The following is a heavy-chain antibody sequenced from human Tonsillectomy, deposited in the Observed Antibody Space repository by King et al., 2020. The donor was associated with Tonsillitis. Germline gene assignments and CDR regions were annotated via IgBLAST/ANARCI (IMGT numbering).Heavy chain of an antibody. J-gene: IGHJ6*02. Sequence: VQLVESGGGLVKPGGSLRLSCAASGFTFSSYSMNWVRQAPGKGLEWVSSINPSSCYIYYADSVKGRFTISRDNAKNSLYLQLNSLRAEDTAVYYWARVLLPAAIGYYGMDVWGQGTTVTVSS. CDR2: INPSSCYI. V-gene: IGHV3-21*01. CDR3: ARVLLPAAIGYYGMDV. CDR1: GFTFSSYS. D-gene: IGHD2-2*02.